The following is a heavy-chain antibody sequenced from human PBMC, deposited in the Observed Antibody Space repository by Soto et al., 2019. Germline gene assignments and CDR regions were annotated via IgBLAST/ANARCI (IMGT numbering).Heavy chain of an antibody. Sequence: QVQLQESGPGLVKPSQTLSLTCTVSGGSISSGDYYWSWIRQPPGKGLEWIGYIYYSGSTYYNPSVESRVTISVDTSKHQFSLKLSSVTAADTAVYYCARERPDGSRLDPWGQGTLVTVSS. CDR3: ARERPDGSRLDP. V-gene: IGHV4-30-4*01. J-gene: IGHJ5*02. CDR2: IYYSGST. CDR1: GGSISSGDYY. D-gene: IGHD6-13*01.